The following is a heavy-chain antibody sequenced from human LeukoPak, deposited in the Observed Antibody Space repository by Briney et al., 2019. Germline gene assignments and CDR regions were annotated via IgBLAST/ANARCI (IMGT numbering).Heavy chain of an antibody. D-gene: IGHD6-13*01. J-gene: IGHJ4*02. CDR3: ARGCLTAAPY. CDR2: INGDGGSS. Sequence: GGSLRLSCAASGFTFGTYAMSWVRQAPGKGLEWVAGINGDGGSSYYADSVKGRFTISRDTSKSTLYLQMNSLTAEDTAVYYCARGCLTAAPYWGQGTLVTVSS. V-gene: IGHV3-23*01. CDR1: GFTFGTYA.